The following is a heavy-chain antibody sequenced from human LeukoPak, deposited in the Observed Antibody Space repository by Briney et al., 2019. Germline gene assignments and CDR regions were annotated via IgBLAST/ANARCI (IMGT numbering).Heavy chain of an antibody. D-gene: IGHD3-9*01. J-gene: IGHJ4*02. CDR3: AKAVGFDWYWHY. Sequence: PGGSLRLSCVASGFTFRTYGMTWVRQAPGKGLEWVSAISSSVSLTYYADAVKGRFTVSRDNSKNTLYLQMNSLRAEDTAEYYCAKAVGFDWYWHYWGQGTLVTVSS. CDR1: GFTFRTYG. V-gene: IGHV3-23*01. CDR2: ISSSVSLT.